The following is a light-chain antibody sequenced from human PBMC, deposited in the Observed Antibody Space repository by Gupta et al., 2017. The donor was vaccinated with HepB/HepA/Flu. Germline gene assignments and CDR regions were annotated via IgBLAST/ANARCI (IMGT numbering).Light chain of an antibody. V-gene: IGLV1-44*01. Sequence: QSVLTQPPSASGTPGQRVTISCSGSDSNIGRNTVSWYQQVPGTAPKLLIYGDDQRPSGVPDRFSGSKSGTSASLVISGLQSEDEADCDCASWDDSLNVFVFGPGTKVTVL. CDR3: ASWDDSLNVFV. J-gene: IGLJ1*01. CDR2: GDD. CDR1: DSNIGRNT.